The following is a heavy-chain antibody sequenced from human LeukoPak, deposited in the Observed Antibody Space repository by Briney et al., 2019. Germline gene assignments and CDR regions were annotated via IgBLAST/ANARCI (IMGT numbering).Heavy chain of an antibody. D-gene: IGHD6-6*01. Sequence: PEALVKVSCKASGYTFTSYDINWVRQATGQGLEWMGWMNPNSGNTGYAQKFQGRVTMTRNTSISTAYMELSSLRSEDTAVYYCARGIAARPDYYYYMDVWGKGTTVTVSS. V-gene: IGHV1-8*01. J-gene: IGHJ6*03. CDR2: MNPNSGNT. CDR3: ARGIAARPDYYYYMDV. CDR1: GYTFTSYD.